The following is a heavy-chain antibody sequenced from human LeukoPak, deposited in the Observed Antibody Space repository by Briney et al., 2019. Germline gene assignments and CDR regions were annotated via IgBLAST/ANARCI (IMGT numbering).Heavy chain of an antibody. D-gene: IGHD3-3*01. V-gene: IGHV1-2*02. CDR1: GYTLTELS. Sequence: GASVKVSCKVSGYTLTELSMHWVRQAPGKGLEWMGWINPNSGGTNYAQKFQGRVTMTRDTSISTAYMELSRLRSDDTAVYYCARGKEFLEWLFQGYNPDYWGQGTLVTVSS. CDR2: INPNSGGT. J-gene: IGHJ4*02. CDR3: ARGKEFLEWLFQGYNPDY.